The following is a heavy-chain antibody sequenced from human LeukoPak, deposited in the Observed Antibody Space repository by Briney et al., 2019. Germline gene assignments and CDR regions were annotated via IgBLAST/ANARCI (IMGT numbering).Heavy chain of an antibody. J-gene: IGHJ6*03. CDR2: IYTSGST. Sequence: SETLSLTCTVSGGSISSYYWSWIRQPPGKGLEWIGYIYTSGSTNYNPSLKSGVTISVDTSKNQFSLKLSSVTAADTAVYYCARHRRRGVHLYYYYYYMDVWGKGTTVTVSS. D-gene: IGHD3-10*01. CDR3: ARHRRRGVHLYYYYYYMDV. CDR1: GGSISSYY. V-gene: IGHV4-4*09.